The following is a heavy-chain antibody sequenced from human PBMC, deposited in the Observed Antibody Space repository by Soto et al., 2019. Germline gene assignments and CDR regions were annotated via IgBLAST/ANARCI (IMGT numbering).Heavy chain of an antibody. D-gene: IGHD3-3*01. V-gene: IGHV1-69*06. J-gene: IGHJ4*02. CDR3: ARGSRDFWSGYSWGIFDY. CDR1: GGTFSSYA. Sequence: QVQLVQSGAEVKKPGSSVKVSCKASGGTFSSYAISWVRQAPGHGLEWMGGIIPIFGTANYAQKFQGRVTITADKSTSTAYMELSSLRAEDTAVYYCARGSRDFWSGYSWGIFDYWGQGTLVTVSS. CDR2: IIPIFGTA.